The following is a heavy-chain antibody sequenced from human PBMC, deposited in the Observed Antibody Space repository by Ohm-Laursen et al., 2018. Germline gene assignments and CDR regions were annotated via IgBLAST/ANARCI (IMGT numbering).Heavy chain of an antibody. J-gene: IGHJ6*02. Sequence: SLRLSCAASGFTVSGNYMSWVRQPPGKGLEWVSVIYSGGSTYYADSVKGRFIISRDNSKNTLYLQMNSLRAEDTAVYYCAKDRGGYCSGGSCYYYGMDVWGQGTTVTVSS. D-gene: IGHD2-15*01. CDR1: GFTVSGNY. CDR2: IYSGGST. V-gene: IGHV3-66*01. CDR3: AKDRGGYCSGGSCYYYGMDV.